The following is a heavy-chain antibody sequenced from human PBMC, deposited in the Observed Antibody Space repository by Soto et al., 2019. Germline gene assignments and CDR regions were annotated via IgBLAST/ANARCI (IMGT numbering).Heavy chain of an antibody. CDR2: IHYGGNA. V-gene: IGHV4-39*01. CDR1: GGSVNTYNLF. Sequence: QLQLQESGPGLVGPSETLSLTCTVSGGSVNTYNLFWAWVRQPPGKGLEWIATIHYGGNAYYSPSLTTRVTTSRDTAKNRVSLELGSVTAADTAVYYCARVNVTLDLWGQGTLVTVSP. CDR3: ARVNVTLDL. J-gene: IGHJ4*02. D-gene: IGHD2-21*02.